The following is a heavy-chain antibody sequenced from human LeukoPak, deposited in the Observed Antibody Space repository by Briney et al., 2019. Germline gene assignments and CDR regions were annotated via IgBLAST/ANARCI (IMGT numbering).Heavy chain of an antibody. CDR2: ISWDGGST. D-gene: IGHD3-22*01. CDR1: GFTFDDYT. V-gene: IGHV3-43*01. Sequence: GWSLRLSCAASGFTFDDYTMHWVRQAPGKGLEWVSLISWDGGSTYYADSVKGRFTISRDNSKSSLYLQMNSLRTEDTALYYCAKDSSSGSLDIWGQGTMVTVSS. J-gene: IGHJ3*02. CDR3: AKDSSSGSLDI.